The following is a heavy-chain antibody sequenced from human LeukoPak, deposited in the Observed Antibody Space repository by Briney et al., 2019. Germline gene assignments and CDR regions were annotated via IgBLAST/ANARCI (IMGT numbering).Heavy chain of an antibody. CDR3: AREGDQGDNWFDP. Sequence: PSETLSLTCTVSGGSISSYYWSWIRQPPGKGLEWIGYIYYSGSTNYNPSLKSRVTISVDTSKNQFSLKLSSVTAADTAVYYCAREGDQGDNWFDPWGQGTLVTVSS. CDR1: GGSISSYY. CDR2: IYYSGST. D-gene: IGHD2-21*01. V-gene: IGHV4-59*01. J-gene: IGHJ5*02.